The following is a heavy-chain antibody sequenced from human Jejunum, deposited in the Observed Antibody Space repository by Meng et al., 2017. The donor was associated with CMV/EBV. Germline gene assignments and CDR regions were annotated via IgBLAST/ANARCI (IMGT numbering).Heavy chain of an antibody. Sequence: SFSDPTWWNWVRQTPGKGLEWIGGIYHSGSTMYNPSLKSRLTISLDAARNQLSLSLRSVTAADSAIYYCARGTLGYCSSINCLPDHWGRGTLVTVSS. J-gene: IGHJ4*02. CDR1: SFSDPTW. CDR3: ARGTLGYCSSINCLPDH. CDR2: IYHSGST. V-gene: IGHV4-4*02. D-gene: IGHD2-2*01.